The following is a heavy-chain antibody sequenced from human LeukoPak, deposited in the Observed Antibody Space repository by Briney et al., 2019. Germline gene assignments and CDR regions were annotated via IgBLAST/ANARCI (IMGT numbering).Heavy chain of an antibody. Sequence: ASVKVSCKVSGYTLTELSMHWVRQAPGKGLEWMGGFDPEDGETIYAQKFQGRVTMTRDTSTSTVYMELSSLRSEDTAVYYCASTPGISVAEPFDFWGQGTLVTVSS. CDR2: FDPEDGET. J-gene: IGHJ4*02. V-gene: IGHV1-24*01. D-gene: IGHD6-19*01. CDR3: ASTPGISVAEPFDF. CDR1: GYTLTELS.